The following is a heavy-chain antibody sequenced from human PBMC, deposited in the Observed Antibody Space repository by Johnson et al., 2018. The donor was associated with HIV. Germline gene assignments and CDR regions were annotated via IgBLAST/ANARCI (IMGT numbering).Heavy chain of an antibody. Sequence: VQLVESGGTLVKPGGSLSLSCAASGFTFINAWMTWVRQSPGKGLEWVGRIQSKTDGGTTDYAAPVKGRFTISRDDSKDTLYLQMNSLKTEDSAVYYCTTGRPSSAAFDIWGQGTMVTVSS. J-gene: IGHJ3*02. V-gene: IGHV3-15*02. CDR2: IQSKTDGGTT. CDR3: TTGRPSSAAFDI. CDR1: GFTFINAW.